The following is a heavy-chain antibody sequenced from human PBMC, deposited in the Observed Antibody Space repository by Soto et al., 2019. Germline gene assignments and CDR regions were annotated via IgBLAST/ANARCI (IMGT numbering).Heavy chain of an antibody. Sequence: QLQLQESGPGLVNPSETLSLTCTVSGGSISSISYYWGWIRQPPGKGLEWIGSIYYSGSTYYNPSLKSRVTISVDTSKNQFSLKLSSVTAADTAVYYCARHEGEEWLRLRAFDIWGQGTMVTVSS. J-gene: IGHJ3*02. D-gene: IGHD5-12*01. CDR3: ARHEGEEWLRLRAFDI. CDR1: GGSISSISYY. V-gene: IGHV4-39*01. CDR2: IYYSGST.